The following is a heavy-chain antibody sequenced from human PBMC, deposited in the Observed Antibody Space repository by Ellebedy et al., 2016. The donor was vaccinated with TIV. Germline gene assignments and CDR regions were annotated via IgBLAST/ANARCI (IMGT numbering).Heavy chain of an antibody. CDR1: GFTFSRDA. CDR2: ISGSGGST. D-gene: IGHD6-19*01. J-gene: IGHJ5*01. Sequence: PGGSLRLSCAASGFTFSRDAMTWVRQAPGKGLEWISAISGSGGSTYYADSVKGRFTISRDNSKNTLYLQMNSLRAEDTAVYYCATPASAVAGDWFDSWGQGTLVTVSS. CDR3: ATPASAVAGDWFDS. V-gene: IGHV3-23*01.